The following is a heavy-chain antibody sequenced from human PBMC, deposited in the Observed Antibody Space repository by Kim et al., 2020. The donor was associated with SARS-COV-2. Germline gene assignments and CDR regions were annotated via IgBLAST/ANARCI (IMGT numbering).Heavy chain of an antibody. D-gene: IGHD3-10*01. CDR3: VRASGSXTTXTLTGL. CDR1: GFTFGTYA. Sequence: GGSLRRSCAASGFTFGTYAIHWVRQAPGKGLEWVAVXSYDGSNKAYANSVGGRFSISRXXSKNMVYLQVTFLRVDDTAVYYCVRASGSXTTXTLTGLWG. V-gene: IGHV3-30*04. J-gene: IGHJ1*01. CDR2: XSYDGSNK.